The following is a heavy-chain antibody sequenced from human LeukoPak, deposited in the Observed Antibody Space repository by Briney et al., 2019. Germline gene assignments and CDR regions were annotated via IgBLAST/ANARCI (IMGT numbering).Heavy chain of an antibody. D-gene: IGHD3-22*01. CDR1: GFTFSSYG. J-gene: IGHJ3*02. Sequence: GGSLRLSCAASGFTFSSYGIHWVRQAPGKGLEWVAVISYDGSNKYYADSVKGRFTISRDNSKNTLYLQMNSLRAEDTAMYYCAKDTNFFDSSDYLDAFDIWGQGTMVTVSS. CDR2: ISYDGSNK. V-gene: IGHV3-30*18. CDR3: AKDTNFFDSSDYLDAFDI.